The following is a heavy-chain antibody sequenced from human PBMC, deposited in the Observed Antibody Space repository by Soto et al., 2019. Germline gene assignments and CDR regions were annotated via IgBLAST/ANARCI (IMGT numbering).Heavy chain of an antibody. CDR1: GYTFTSYA. Sequence: QVQHVQSGAEVKQPGASVKISCKASGYTFTSYAMHWVRQAPGQRLEWMGWINAGNGNTKYSQKFQGRVTITRDTSASTAYMELSSLRSEDTAVYYCARGLWTYYFDFWGQGTLVTFSS. CDR3: ARGLWTYYFDF. D-gene: IGHD3-10*01. J-gene: IGHJ4*02. V-gene: IGHV1-3*01. CDR2: INAGNGNT.